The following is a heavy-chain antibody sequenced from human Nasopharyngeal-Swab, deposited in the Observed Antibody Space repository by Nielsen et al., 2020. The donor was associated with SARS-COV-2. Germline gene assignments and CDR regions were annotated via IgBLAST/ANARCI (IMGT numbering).Heavy chain of an antibody. CDR1: GFSFSSYA. CDR3: ARRALQDYYFDY. J-gene: IGHJ4*02. V-gene: IGHV3-30*04. CDR2: ASSDGRNK. Sequence: GGSLRLSCAASGFSFSSYAMHWVRQAPGKGLEWVAVASSDGRNKYYADSVKGRFTVPRDNSKNTLYLQMNSLRAEDTAVYYCARRALQDYYFDYWGQGTLVTVSS.